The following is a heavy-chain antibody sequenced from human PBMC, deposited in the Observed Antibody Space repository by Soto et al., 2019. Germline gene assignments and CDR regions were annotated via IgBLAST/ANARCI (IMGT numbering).Heavy chain of an antibody. CDR3: ARDKITGLFDY. J-gene: IGHJ4*02. CDR2: INHSGST. CDR1: DGSISSSSYY. D-gene: IGHD2-8*02. V-gene: IGHV4-39*07. Sequence: SETLSLTCTASDGSISSSSYYWSWIRQPPGTGLEWIGEINHSGSTNYNPSLKSRVTISVDTSKNQFSLKLTSVTAADTPVYYCARDKITGLFDYWGQGTLVTVSS.